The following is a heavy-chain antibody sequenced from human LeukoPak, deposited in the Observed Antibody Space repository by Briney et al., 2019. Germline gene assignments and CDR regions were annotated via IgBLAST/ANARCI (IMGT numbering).Heavy chain of an antibody. J-gene: IGHJ4*02. CDR1: GFTFSSYN. CDR2: ISSSGSTI. Sequence: GSLRLSCAASGFTFSSYNMNWVRQAPGKGLEWVSDISSSGSTIYFADSMKGRFTISRDNAKNSLYLQMNSLRDEDTAVYYCARLEYYYVSGNYYKLFDYWGQGTLVTVCS. V-gene: IGHV3-48*02. CDR3: ARLEYYYVSGNYYKLFDY. D-gene: IGHD3-10*01.